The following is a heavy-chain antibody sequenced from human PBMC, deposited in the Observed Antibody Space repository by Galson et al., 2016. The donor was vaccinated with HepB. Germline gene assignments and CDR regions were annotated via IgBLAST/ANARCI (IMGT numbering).Heavy chain of an antibody. V-gene: IGHV3-48*02. Sequence: SLRLSCAASGFTFSSYSMDWVRQAPGKGPEWVSYISSSSSTIFYADSVKGRFTISRDNGRNSLHLEMNSLRDEDQAVYYCTVESYLNGPRFDLWCQGTLVAVSS. CDR3: TVESYLNGPRFDL. CDR1: GFTFSSYS. CDR2: ISSSSSTI. D-gene: IGHD2-8*01. J-gene: IGHJ4*02.